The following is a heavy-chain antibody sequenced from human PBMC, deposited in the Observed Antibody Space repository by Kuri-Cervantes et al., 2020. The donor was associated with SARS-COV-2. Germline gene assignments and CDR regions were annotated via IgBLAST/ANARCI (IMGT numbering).Heavy chain of an antibody. CDR2: INYIGNS. Sequence: GSLRLSCTVSGVSISSTSYYWAWIRQPPGKGLEWIGSINYIGNSYRNPPLRSRVIMSVDTSKNQFSVNINSVTAADTAIYFCARHPNSMSGFDPWGQGTPVTVSP. CDR1: GVSISSTSYY. J-gene: IGHJ5*02. CDR3: ARHPNSMSGFDP. D-gene: IGHD3-3*02. V-gene: IGHV4-39*01.